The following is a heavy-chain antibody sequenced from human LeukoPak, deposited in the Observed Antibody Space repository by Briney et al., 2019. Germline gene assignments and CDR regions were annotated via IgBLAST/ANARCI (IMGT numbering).Heavy chain of an antibody. D-gene: IGHD5-12*01. J-gene: IGHJ4*02. CDR3: ATYRSGYDYNY. CDR1: GYTLTELS. V-gene: IGHV1-24*01. CDR2: FDPKNGET. Sequence: ASVKVSCKLSGYTLTELSMHWVRQAPGKGLEWMGGFDPKNGETIYAQKFQGGVTMTEDTSTDTAYMELSSLRSEDTAVYYCATYRSGYDYNYWGQGTLVTVSS.